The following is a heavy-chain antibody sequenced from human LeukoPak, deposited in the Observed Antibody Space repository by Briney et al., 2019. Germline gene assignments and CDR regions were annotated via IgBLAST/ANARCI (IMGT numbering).Heavy chain of an antibody. J-gene: IGHJ4*02. CDR2: INWNGGST. D-gene: IGHD3-9*01. V-gene: IGHV3-20*04. CDR1: GFTFDDYG. CDR3: ARGPIGGPAGYYDILTGRYYFDY. Sequence: PGGSLRLSCAASGFTFDDYGMSWVRQAPGKGLEWVSGINWNGGSTGYADSVKGRFTISRDNAKNSLYLQMNSLRAEDTAVYYCARGPIGGPAGYYDILTGRYYFDYWGQGTLVTVSS.